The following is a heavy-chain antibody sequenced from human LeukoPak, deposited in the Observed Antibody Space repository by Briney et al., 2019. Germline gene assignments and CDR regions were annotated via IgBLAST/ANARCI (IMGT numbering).Heavy chain of an antibody. D-gene: IGHD3-10*01. J-gene: IGHJ4*02. CDR3: ARGNGSGSYYRPAYFDY. Sequence: GGSLRLSCAASGFTFSSYWMHWVRQAPGKGLVWVSCINSEGSRTFYADSVKGRFTISRDNSKNTLYLQMNSLRAEDTAVYYCARGNGSGSYYRPAYFDYWGQGTLVTVSS. CDR2: INSEGSRT. V-gene: IGHV3-74*01. CDR1: GFTFSSYW.